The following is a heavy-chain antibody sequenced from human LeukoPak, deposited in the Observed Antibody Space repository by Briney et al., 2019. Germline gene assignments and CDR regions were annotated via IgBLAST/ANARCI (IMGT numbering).Heavy chain of an antibody. D-gene: IGHD2-21*02. Sequence: SVKVSCKASGGMFSTYAISWVRQAPGQGPEWMGGIIPISTTANYAQKFQGRVTITSDEFTRTAYMEVYTLKCEDTAVYYCTIGPFCGVDCYAVDYWGQGTLVTVSS. J-gene: IGHJ4*02. CDR1: GGMFSTYA. CDR2: IIPISTTA. CDR3: TIGPFCGVDCYAVDY. V-gene: IGHV1-69*13.